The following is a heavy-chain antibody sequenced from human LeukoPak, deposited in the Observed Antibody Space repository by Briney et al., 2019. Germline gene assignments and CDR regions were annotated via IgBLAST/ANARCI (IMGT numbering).Heavy chain of an antibody. D-gene: IGHD3-9*01. V-gene: IGHV3-48*03. CDR3: PKTPYDILTGYCPLDY. CDR2: IGSSGSTI. J-gene: IGHJ4*02. CDR1: GFKFSSYE. Sequence: PGGSLRLFCAASGFKFSSYEMNWFRQAPGKGLERLSYIGSSGSTIYYADSVKGRFTISRDNAKNSLYLQMNSLRAEDTAFYYCPKTPYDILTGYCPLDYWGQGTLVTVSS.